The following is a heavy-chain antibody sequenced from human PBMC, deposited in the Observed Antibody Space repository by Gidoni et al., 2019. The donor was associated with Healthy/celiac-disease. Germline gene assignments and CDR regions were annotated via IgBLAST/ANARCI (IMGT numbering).Heavy chain of an antibody. CDR3: ARGSSDAFDI. CDR1: GFTFSSYS. V-gene: IGHV3-21*01. Sequence: EVQLVESGGGLVKPGGSLSLSCAASGFTFSSYSMNWVRQAPGKGLEWVSSISSSSSYIYYADSVKGRFTISRDNAKNSLYLQMNSLRAEDTAVYYCARGSSDAFDIWGQGTMVTVSS. J-gene: IGHJ3*02. CDR2: ISSSSSYI.